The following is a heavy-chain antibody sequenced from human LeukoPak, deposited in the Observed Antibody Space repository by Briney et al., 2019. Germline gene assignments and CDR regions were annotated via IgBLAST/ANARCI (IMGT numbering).Heavy chain of an antibody. Sequence: GGSLRLSCTASGFTFSSYAIYWVRQAPGKGLEWVSGIFGSGGSAHYADSVKGRFTISRDNSQNTVYLQMNSLRAEDAAVYYCGKTTTGYSSGRNPAWPVDYWGQGTLVTVSS. CDR3: GKTTTGYSSGRNPAWPVDY. V-gene: IGHV3-23*01. D-gene: IGHD6-19*01. CDR1: GFTFSSYA. CDR2: IFGSGGSA. J-gene: IGHJ4*02.